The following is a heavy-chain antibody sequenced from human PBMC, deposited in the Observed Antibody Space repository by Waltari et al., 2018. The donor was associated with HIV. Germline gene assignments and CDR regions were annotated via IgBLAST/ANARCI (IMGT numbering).Heavy chain of an antibody. D-gene: IGHD6-19*01. J-gene: IGHJ4*02. CDR1: GYTFTGYY. CDR3: ARRQEQWLRLDY. Sequence: QVQLVQSGAEVKKPGASVTVSCKASGYTFTGYYMHWVRQAPGQGLEWMGWINPNSGGTKYAQKLQGRVTMTRDTSISTAYMELSRLRSDDTAVYYCARRQEQWLRLDYWGQGTLVTVSS. V-gene: IGHV1-2*02. CDR2: INPNSGGT.